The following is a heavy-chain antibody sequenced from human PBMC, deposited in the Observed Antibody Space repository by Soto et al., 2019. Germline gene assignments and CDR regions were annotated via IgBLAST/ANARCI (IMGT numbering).Heavy chain of an antibody. Sequence: SVKVSCKASGFTFTSSAVQWVRQARGQRLEWIGWIVVGSGNTNYAQKFQERVTITRDMSTSTAYMELSSLRSEDTAVYYCAADLHVLRFLEWPRGEDYYYYGMDVWGQGTTVTVSS. J-gene: IGHJ6*02. D-gene: IGHD3-3*01. CDR3: AADLHVLRFLEWPRGEDYYYYGMDV. CDR1: GFTFTSSA. V-gene: IGHV1-58*01. CDR2: IVVGSGNT.